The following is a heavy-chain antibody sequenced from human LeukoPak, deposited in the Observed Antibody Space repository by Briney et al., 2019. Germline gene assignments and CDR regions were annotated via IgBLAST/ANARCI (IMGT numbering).Heavy chain of an antibody. J-gene: IGHJ5*02. Sequence: PGGSLRLSCAVSGFTFSSYWMSWVRQAPGKGLEWVANIKQDGSEKYYVDSVKGRFTISRDNAKNSLYLQMNSLRAEDTAVYSCARDYGTGPYDFGDYFYFDPWGQGTLVTVSS. CDR2: IKQDGSEK. D-gene: IGHD4-17*01. V-gene: IGHV3-7*01. CDR1: GFTFSSYW. CDR3: ARDYGTGPYDFGDYFYFDP.